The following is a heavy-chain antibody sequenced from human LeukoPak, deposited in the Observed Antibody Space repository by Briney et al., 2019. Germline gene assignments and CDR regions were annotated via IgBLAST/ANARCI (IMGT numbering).Heavy chain of an antibody. D-gene: IGHD4-17*01. CDR2: ITGSHGRT. J-gene: IGHJ5*02. CDR1: GFTFSSFA. V-gene: IGHV3-23*01. Sequence: GGSLRLSCAASGFTFSSFAMTWVRRAPGKGLEWVSSITGSHGRTYNTDSVKGRFTISRDNYQNTLYLQMNSLTAEDTAVYYCTKDPNGDYVGAFDPWGQGTLVTVSS. CDR3: TKDPNGDYVGAFDP.